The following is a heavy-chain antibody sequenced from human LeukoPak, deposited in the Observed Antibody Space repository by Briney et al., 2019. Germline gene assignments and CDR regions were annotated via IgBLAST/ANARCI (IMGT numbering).Heavy chain of an antibody. V-gene: IGHV1-18*01. D-gene: IGHD2-2*01. CDR2: ISAYSGNA. CDR3: AREIPYPDCGSSGCYGPWDY. J-gene: IGHJ4*02. CDR1: GYTFIAYG. Sequence: ASVKVSCKASGYTFIAYGISWVRQAPGQGLEWMGWISAYSGNANYAQNLQGRVTMTTDTSTGTAYMELRSLRSDDTAVYYCAREIPYPDCGSSGCYGPWDYWGQGTLVTVSS.